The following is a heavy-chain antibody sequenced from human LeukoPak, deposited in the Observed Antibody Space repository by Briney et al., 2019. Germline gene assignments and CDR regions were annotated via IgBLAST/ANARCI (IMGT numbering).Heavy chain of an antibody. CDR1: GFTFSSYW. Sequence: GGSLRLSCAASGFTFSSYWMSWVRQAPGKGLEWVANIKQDGSEKYYVDSVRGRFTISRDNAKNSLYLQMNSLRAEDTAVYYCAREPPLVGVIMFGTDYWGQGTLVTVSS. D-gene: IGHD3-10*01. CDR2: IKQDGSEK. CDR3: AREPPLVGVIMFGTDY. J-gene: IGHJ4*02. V-gene: IGHV3-7*01.